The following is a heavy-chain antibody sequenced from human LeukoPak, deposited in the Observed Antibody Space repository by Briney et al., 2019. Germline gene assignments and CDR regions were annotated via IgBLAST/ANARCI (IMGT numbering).Heavy chain of an antibody. D-gene: IGHD6-13*01. Sequence: SETLSLTCTVSGGSISSYCWSWIRQPPGKGQDWIGYIYYSGSTNYNPSLKSRVTISLDTSKNQFSPKLSSVTAADTAVYYCARGSRYSSSWYFGYWGQGTLVTVSS. V-gene: IGHV4-59*01. CDR3: ARGSRYSSSWYFGY. J-gene: IGHJ4*02. CDR2: IYYSGST. CDR1: GGSISSYC.